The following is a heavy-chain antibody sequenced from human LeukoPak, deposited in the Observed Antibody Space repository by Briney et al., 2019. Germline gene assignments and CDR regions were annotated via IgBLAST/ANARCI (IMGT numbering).Heavy chain of an antibody. CDR1: GFTFSTSA. J-gene: IGHJ5*02. V-gene: IGHV3-23*01. CDR2: ISGSGETT. Sequence: GGSLRLSCAASGFTFSTSAMGWVRQAPGKGLEWVSDISGSGETTKYADSVKGRFTISRDNSKNTLYLQMNSLRAEDTAVYYCATTGLLGDIPWGQGTLVTVSS. CDR3: ATTGLLGDIP. D-gene: IGHD2-21*01.